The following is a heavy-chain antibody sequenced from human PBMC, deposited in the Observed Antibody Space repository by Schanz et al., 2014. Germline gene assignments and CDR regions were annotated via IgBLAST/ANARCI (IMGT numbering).Heavy chain of an antibody. D-gene: IGHD5-12*01. CDR1: GFTFSSYG. CDR3: ARGGGPEDVFDI. J-gene: IGHJ3*02. Sequence: QVQLVESGGGVAQPGRSLRLSCAASGFTFSSYGMHWVRQAPGKGLEWVGFISFDGRNTGYAHSVKGRFTISRDSSKNTLYLQMNSLRSDDTAVYYCARGGGPEDVFDIWGQGTILTVSS. V-gene: IGHV3-30*03. CDR2: ISFDGRNT.